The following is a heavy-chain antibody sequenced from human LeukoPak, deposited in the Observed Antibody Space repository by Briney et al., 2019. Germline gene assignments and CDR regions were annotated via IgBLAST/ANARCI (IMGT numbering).Heavy chain of an antibody. CDR1: GYTFTGYY. J-gene: IGHJ4*02. D-gene: IGHD4-17*01. Sequence: ASVKVSCKASGYTFTGYYMHWVRQAPGQGLEWMGWINPNSGGTNYAQKFQGRVTMTRDTSISTAYMELSRLRSDDTAVYYCARSTVTTSPPFDYWGQGPLVPVSS. CDR2: INPNSGGT. CDR3: ARSTVTTSPPFDY. V-gene: IGHV1-2*02.